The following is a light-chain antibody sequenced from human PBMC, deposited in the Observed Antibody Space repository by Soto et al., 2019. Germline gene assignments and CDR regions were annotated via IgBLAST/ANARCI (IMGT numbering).Light chain of an antibody. CDR2: GAL. CDR3: QHYGSSPYT. J-gene: IGKJ2*01. CDR1: QSVSSTY. Sequence: EIVLTQSPGTLSLSPGERATLSCRASQSVSSTYLAWYQQKPGQAPRLLIYGALSRATGIPDRFSGSGSGKDYTLTITRLEAEGFAVDYCQHYGSSPYTFGQGTKLEIK. V-gene: IGKV3-20*01.